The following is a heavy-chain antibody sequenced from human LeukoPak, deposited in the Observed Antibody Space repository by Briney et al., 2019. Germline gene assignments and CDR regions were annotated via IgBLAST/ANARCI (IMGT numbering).Heavy chain of an antibody. D-gene: IGHD6-13*01. J-gene: IGHJ3*01. CDR1: GGSFSGYY. Sequence: PSETLSLTCAVYGGSFSGYYWSWIRQPPGKGLEWIGEINHSGSTNYNPPLKSRVTISVDTSKNQFSLKLSSVTAADTAVYYCARGPPKYSSSWYYWGQGTMVTVSS. CDR3: ARGPPKYSSSWYY. V-gene: IGHV4-34*01. CDR2: INHSGST.